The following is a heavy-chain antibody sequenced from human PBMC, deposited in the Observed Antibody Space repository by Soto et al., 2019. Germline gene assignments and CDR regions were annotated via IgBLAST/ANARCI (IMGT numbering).Heavy chain of an antibody. CDR2: ISGSGGST. J-gene: IGHJ4*02. CDR1: GFTFSSYA. CDR3: ASHYSSSSGFDY. D-gene: IGHD6-6*01. Sequence: GGSLRLSCAASGFTFSSYAMSWVRQAPGKGLEWVSAISGSGGSTYYADSVKGRFTISRDNSKNTLYLQMNSLRAEDTAVYYCASHYSSSSGFDYWGQGTLVTVSS. V-gene: IGHV3-23*01.